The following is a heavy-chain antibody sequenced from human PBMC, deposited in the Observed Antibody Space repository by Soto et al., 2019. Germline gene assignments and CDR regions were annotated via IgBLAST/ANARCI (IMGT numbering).Heavy chain of an antibody. Sequence: GGSLRLSCGASGFTFSDNAMTWVRQAPGKGLEWVSSISDDGDSTYYADSVKGRFAVSRDNSKNTLFLHMNSLGAEDTAVYYCAKSLSTAVNYGLDVWGQGTSVTVSS. V-gene: IGHV3-23*01. D-gene: IGHD2-2*01. CDR2: ISDDGDST. CDR3: AKSLSTAVNYGLDV. J-gene: IGHJ6*02. CDR1: GFTFSDNA.